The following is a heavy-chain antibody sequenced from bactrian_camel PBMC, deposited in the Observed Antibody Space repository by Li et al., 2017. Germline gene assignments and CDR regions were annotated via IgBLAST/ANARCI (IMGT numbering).Heavy chain of an antibody. D-gene: IGHD3*01. Sequence: HVQLVESGGDLVQPGGSLRLSCTASGLTFGDYVMGWFRQAPGKEREGIAYFVWSQGAPEYTDSVKDRFTVSRDVDRDTLYLQMNSLKPDDTAMYYCASGEYASCDAVTKWGYTHWGQGTQVTVS. J-gene: IGHJ4*01. CDR1: GLTFGDYV. CDR2: FVWSQGAP. CDR3: ASGEYASCDAVTKWGYTH. V-gene: IGHV3S61*01.